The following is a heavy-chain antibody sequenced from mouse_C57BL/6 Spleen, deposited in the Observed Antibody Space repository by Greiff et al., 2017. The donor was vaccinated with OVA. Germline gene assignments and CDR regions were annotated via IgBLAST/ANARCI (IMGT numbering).Heavy chain of an antibody. CDR3: ARHDGRWEAVFDY. J-gene: IGHJ2*01. CDR1: GFTFSSYS. CDR2: ISGGGGNT. V-gene: IGHV5-9*01. D-gene: IGHD2-3*01. Sequence: EVQLVESGGGLVKPGGSLKLSCAASGFTFSSYSMSWVRQTPEKRLEWVATISGGGGNTYYPDSVQGRFTISRDNAKNTLYLQMSSLRSEDTALCYCARHDGRWEAVFDYWGQGTTLTVSS.